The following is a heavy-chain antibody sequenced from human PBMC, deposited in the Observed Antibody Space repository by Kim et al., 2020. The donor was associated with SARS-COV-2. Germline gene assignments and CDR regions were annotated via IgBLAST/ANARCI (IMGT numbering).Heavy chain of an antibody. V-gene: IGHV1-2*02. D-gene: IGHD2-2*01. J-gene: IGHJ3*02. CDR1: GYTFTGSY. CDR3: ARGYCSRQWRVVCDAFDI. Sequence: ASVKVSCKASGYTFTGSYMHWVRQAPGQGLEWMGWINPNSGGTNYAQKFQGRVTMTRDTSISTAYMELSRLRSDDTAVYYCARGYCSRQWRVVCDAFDIWGQGTMVTVSS. CDR2: INPNSGGT.